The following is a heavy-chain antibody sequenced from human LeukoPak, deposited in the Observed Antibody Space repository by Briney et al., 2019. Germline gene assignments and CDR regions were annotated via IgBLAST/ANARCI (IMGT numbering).Heavy chain of an antibody. Sequence: GASVKVSCKASGYTFTIYYMHWVRQAPGQGLEWMGIINPSGGSTSYAQKFQGRVTMTRDTSTSTVYMELSSLRSEDTAVYYCARDRGSRNFDIWGQGTMVTVSS. CDR3: ARDRGSRNFDI. CDR2: INPSGGST. CDR1: GYTFTIYY. V-gene: IGHV1-46*01. J-gene: IGHJ3*02.